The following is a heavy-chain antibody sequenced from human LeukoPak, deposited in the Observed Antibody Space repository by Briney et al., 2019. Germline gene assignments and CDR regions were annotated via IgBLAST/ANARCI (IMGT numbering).Heavy chain of an antibody. CDR3: AKDTRPTWGIVVVPAPTWPYYGMDV. D-gene: IGHD2-2*01. V-gene: IGHV3-23*01. CDR1: GFTFSSYA. Sequence: TGGSLRLSCAASGFTFSSYAMSWVRQAPGKGLEWVSAISGSGGSTYYADSVKGRFTISRDNSKNTLYLQMNSLRAEDTAVYYCAKDTRPTWGIVVVPAPTWPYYGMDVWGQGTTVTVSS. J-gene: IGHJ6*02. CDR2: ISGSGGST.